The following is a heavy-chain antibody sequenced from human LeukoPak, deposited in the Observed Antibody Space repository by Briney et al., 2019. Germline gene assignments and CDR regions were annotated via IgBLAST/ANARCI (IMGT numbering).Heavy chain of an antibody. CDR3: ARVGDHFHWYLDL. Sequence: PGGSLRLSCAASGFTVSTKYMNSVRQAPGKGLEWVSILYSGSDTYYADSVKGRFTISRDSSKNILSLQMNNLRAEDTAVYYCARVGDHFHWYLDLWGRGTLVTVSS. D-gene: IGHD3-10*01. CDR2: LYSGSDT. J-gene: IGHJ2*01. CDR1: GFTVSTKY. V-gene: IGHV3-53*01.